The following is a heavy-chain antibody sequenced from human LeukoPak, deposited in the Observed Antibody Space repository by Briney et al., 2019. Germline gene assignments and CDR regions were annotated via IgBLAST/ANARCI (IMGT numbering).Heavy chain of an antibody. Sequence: GGSLRLSCAASGFTFSSYWMHWVRQAPGKGLVWVSRINTDGNSTSYADSVKGRFTISRDNAKNTLYLQMNSLRDEDTAVYYCARGPRITIFGVVRDSYYYYMDVWGKGTTVTVSS. V-gene: IGHV3-74*01. J-gene: IGHJ6*03. CDR1: GFTFSSYW. CDR3: ARGPRITIFGVVRDSYYYYMDV. CDR2: INTDGNST. D-gene: IGHD3-3*01.